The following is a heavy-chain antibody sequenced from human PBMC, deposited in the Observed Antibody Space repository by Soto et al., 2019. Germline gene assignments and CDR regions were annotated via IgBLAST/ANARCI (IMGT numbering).Heavy chain of an antibody. CDR1: GFTVRSYS. V-gene: IGHV3-48*02. Sequence: WSLRRPGPASGFTVRSYSMNWVRQGPGKGLAWVSYIRSSSSTLYYAGSVKGRFTISRDNATNSLYLQMNSLRDGDRTVDHCARSPGIAAPWGQGTLVTVSS. CDR2: IRSSSSTL. CDR3: ARSPGIAAP. D-gene: IGHD6-13*01. J-gene: IGHJ5*02.